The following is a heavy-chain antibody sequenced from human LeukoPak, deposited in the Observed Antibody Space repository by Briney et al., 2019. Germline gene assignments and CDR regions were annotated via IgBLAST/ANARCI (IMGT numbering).Heavy chain of an antibody. CDR3: ARQVLRYFDWLPYDAFDI. J-gene: IGHJ3*02. CDR2: IKQDGSEK. CDR1: GFIIISYR. Sequence: QPGGSLRLSCAASGFIIISYRMSWVRQAPGKGLEWVANIKQDGSEKYYVDSVKGRFTISRDNAKNSLYLQMSSLKASDTAMYYCARQVLRYFDWLPYDAFDIWGQGTMVTVSS. V-gene: IGHV3-7*03. D-gene: IGHD3-9*01.